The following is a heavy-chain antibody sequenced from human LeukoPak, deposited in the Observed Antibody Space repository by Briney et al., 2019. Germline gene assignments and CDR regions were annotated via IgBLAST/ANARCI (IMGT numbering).Heavy chain of an antibody. CDR1: GLTFSTSG. Sequence: KPGGSLRLSCTASGLTFSTSGFNWVRQAPGKGLEWVASIGPTGSDRYHADSIKGRFTISRDNANNFLYLQMNSLRAEDTAVYYCARGWNYAFRFDYWGQGTLVTVSS. J-gene: IGHJ4*02. D-gene: IGHD1-7*01. CDR3: ARGWNYAFRFDY. CDR2: IGPTGSDR. V-gene: IGHV3-21*06.